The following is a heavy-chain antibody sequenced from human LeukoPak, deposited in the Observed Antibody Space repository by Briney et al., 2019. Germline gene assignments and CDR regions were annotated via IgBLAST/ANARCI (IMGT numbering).Heavy chain of an antibody. CDR2: ISSSSSTI. D-gene: IGHD1-7*01. CDR3: ARWTGTTLGIYYYMDV. V-gene: IGHV3-48*04. CDR1: GLTFRSYS. Sequence: GGTLRLSCAASGLTFRSYSMNWVRQAPGKGLEWLSDISSSSSTIHYADSVKGRFTISRDNAKNSLYLQMNSLRAEDTAVYYCARWTGTTLGIYYYMDVWGKGTTVTVSS. J-gene: IGHJ6*03.